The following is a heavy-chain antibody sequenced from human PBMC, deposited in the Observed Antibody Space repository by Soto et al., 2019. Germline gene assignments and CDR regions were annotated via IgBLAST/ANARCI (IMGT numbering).Heavy chain of an antibody. J-gene: IGHJ6*03. CDR1: GFTFSSYA. CDR2: ISGSGGST. CDR3: AKEGCTNGVCYSHYYYYMDV. V-gene: IGHV3-23*01. Sequence: GGSLRLSCAASGFTFSSYAMSWVRQAPGKGLEWVSAISGSGGSTYYADSVKGRFTISRDNSKNTLYLQMNSLRAEDTAVYYCAKEGCTNGVCYSHYYYYMDVWGKGTTVTVSS. D-gene: IGHD2-8*01.